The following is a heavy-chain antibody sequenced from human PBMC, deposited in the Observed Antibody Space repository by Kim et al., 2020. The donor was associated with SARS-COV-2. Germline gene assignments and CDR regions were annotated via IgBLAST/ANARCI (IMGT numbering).Heavy chain of an antibody. J-gene: IGHJ4*02. CDR3: ARGYTYGPFDY. Sequence: KRDSPCLKSRLTITKDTSKNQVVLTMTNMDPVDTATYYCARGYTYGPFDYWGQGTLVTVSS. CDR2: K. V-gene: IGHV2-5*01. D-gene: IGHD3-10*01.